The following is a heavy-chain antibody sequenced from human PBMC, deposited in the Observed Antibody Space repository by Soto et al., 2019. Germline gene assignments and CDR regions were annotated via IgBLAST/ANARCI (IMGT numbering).Heavy chain of an antibody. CDR2: IYPGDSDT. CDR3: ARPRGSGKDAFEI. V-gene: IGHV5-51*01. J-gene: IGHJ3*02. Sequence: GESLKVSCKGSGYSFTSYWIGWVRQMPGKGLECMGIIYPGDSDTRYSPSFQGQVTISADKSISTAYLQWSSLKASDTAMYYCARPRGSGKDAFEIWGQGTMVTVSS. D-gene: IGHD3-10*01. CDR1: GYSFTSYW.